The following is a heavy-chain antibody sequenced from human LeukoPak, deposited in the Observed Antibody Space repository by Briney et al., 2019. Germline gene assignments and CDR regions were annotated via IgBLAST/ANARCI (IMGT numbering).Heavy chain of an antibody. V-gene: IGHV3-64D*09. CDR1: AFTFTSFA. D-gene: IGHD2-15*01. J-gene: IGHJ4*02. CDR2: ISTYGSST. CDR3: VKREGGTYFFDY. Sequence: GGSLRLSCAASAFTFTSFAMTWVRQAPGKGLEYVSGISTYGSSTYYADSVKGRFTISRDNSKDTVYLQMSSLRAEDTAVYYCVKREGGTYFFDYWGQGTLVTVSS.